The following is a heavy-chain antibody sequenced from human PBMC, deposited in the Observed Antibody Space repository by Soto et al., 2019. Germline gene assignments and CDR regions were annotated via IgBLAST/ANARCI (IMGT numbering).Heavy chain of an antibody. CDR3: ATGRVGATYYYYGMDV. J-gene: IGHJ6*02. CDR1: GYTLTELS. D-gene: IGHD1-26*01. CDR2: FDPEDGET. Sequence: GASVKVSCKVSGYTLTELSMHWVRQAPGKGLEWMRGFDPEDGETIYAQKFQGRVTMTEDTSTDTAYMELSSLRSEDTAVYYCATGRVGATYYYYGMDVWGQGTTVTVSS. V-gene: IGHV1-24*01.